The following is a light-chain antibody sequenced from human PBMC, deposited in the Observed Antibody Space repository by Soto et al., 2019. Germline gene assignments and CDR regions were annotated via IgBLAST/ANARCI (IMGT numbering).Light chain of an antibody. CDR1: QSLLHNNGYNY. Sequence: DIVMTQSPLSLPVTPGEPASISCRSSQSLLHNNGYNYLDWYLQKPGQSPQLLIYLGSNRASGVPGRFSGSGSGTDFTLKISRVEAEDVGVYYCMQALQAPLTFGQGTKVDIK. J-gene: IGKJ1*01. V-gene: IGKV2-28*01. CDR2: LGS. CDR3: MQALQAPLT.